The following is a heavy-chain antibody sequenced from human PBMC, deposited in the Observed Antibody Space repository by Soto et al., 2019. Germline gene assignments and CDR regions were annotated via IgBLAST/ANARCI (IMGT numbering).Heavy chain of an antibody. CDR3: ARDGYCTNGVCYRGRGNYYYGMDV. CDR2: ISSSGSTI. Sequence: GGSLRLSCAASGFTFSDYYMSWIRQAPGKGLEWVSYISSSGSTIYYADSVKGRFTISRDNAKNSLYLQMNSLRAEDTAVYYCARDGYCTNGVCYRGRGNYYYGMDVWGQGTTVTVSS. J-gene: IGHJ6*02. D-gene: IGHD2-8*01. CDR1: GFTFSDYY. V-gene: IGHV3-11*01.